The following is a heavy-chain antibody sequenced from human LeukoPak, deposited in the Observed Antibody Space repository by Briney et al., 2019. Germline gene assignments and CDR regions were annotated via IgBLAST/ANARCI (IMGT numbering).Heavy chain of an antibody. CDR1: GGTISSSSSF. CDR3: ARLGSGWYFDY. V-gene: IGHV4-39*01. J-gene: IGHJ4*02. D-gene: IGHD6-19*01. Sequence: SETLSLTCTVSGGTISSSSSFWGWIRQPPGKGLEWIGSISYSGGTYYNPSLMSRVTISVHTSKNHFSLKLTSVTAADTAVYYCARLGSGWYFDYWGQGTLVTVSS. CDR2: ISYSGGT.